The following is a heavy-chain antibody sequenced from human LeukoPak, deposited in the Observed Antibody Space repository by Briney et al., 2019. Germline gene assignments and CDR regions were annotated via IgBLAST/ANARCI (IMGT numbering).Heavy chain of an antibody. CDR2: IIPIFGTA. CDR1: GGTFSSYA. J-gene: IGHJ4*02. Sequence: VASVKVSCKASGGTFSSYAISWVRQAPGQGLEWMGGIIPIFGTANYAQKFQGRVTITADESTSTAYMELSSLRSEDTAVYYCARQSGYSYGPRFDYWGQGTLVTVSS. V-gene: IGHV1-69*13. D-gene: IGHD5-18*01. CDR3: ARQSGYSYGPRFDY.